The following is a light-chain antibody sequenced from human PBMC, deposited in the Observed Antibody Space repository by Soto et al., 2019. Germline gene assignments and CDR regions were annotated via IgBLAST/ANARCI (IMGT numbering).Light chain of an antibody. J-gene: IGKJ2*01. CDR3: QQRSNWPPVYT. CDR2: DAS. V-gene: IGKV3-11*01. CDR1: QSVSSY. Sequence: EIVLTQSPATLSLSPGERATLSCRASQSVSSYLAWYQQKPGQAPRHLIYDASNRATGTPARFSGSGSGTDFTLTISSLEPEDFAVYYCQQRSNWPPVYTFGQGTKLEIK.